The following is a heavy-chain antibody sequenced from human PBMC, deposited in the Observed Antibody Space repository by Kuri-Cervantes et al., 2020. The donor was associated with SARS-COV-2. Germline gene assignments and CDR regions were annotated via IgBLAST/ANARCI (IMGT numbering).Heavy chain of an antibody. J-gene: IGHJ3*02. CDR3: TREGIVVVPAAIGAFDI. V-gene: IGHV3-49*03. Sequence: GGFLRLSCTASGLTFGDYGMSWFRKSPGKGLEGVGFFRSKAYGRTTEYAASVKGRFTISRDDSKSIAYLQMNSLKTEDTAVYYCTREGIVVVPAAIGAFDIWGQGTMVTVSS. CDR1: GLTFGDYG. D-gene: IGHD2-2*01. CDR2: FRSKAYGRTT.